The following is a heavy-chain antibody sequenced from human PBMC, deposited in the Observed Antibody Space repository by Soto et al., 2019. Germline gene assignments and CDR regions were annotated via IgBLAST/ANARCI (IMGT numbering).Heavy chain of an antibody. J-gene: IGHJ4*02. CDR3: AKYCGGNSEDYFDY. CDR1: GFTFSSYS. D-gene: IGHD2-21*02. Sequence: GGSLRLSCAASGFTFSSYSMNWVRQAPGKGLEWVSSISSSSSYIYYADSVKGRFTISRDNAKNSLYLQMNSLRAEDTAVYYCAKYCGGNSEDYFDYWGQGTLVTVSS. CDR2: ISSSSSYI. V-gene: IGHV3-21*01.